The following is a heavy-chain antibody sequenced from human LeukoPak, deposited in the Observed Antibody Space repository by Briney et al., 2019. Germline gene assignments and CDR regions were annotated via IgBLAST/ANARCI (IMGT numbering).Heavy chain of an antibody. D-gene: IGHD5-12*01. CDR3: TTLIVATMGNYYYYGMDV. Sequence: GSLRLSCAASGFTFKNYAMSWVRQAPGQGLEWVGSIKSKTDDGTTDYAAPVKGRFTISRDDTKNTLYLQMNSLKTEDTAVYYCTTLIVATMGNYYYYGMDVWGQGTTVTVSS. CDR2: IKSKTDDGTT. J-gene: IGHJ6*02. CDR1: GFTFKNYA. V-gene: IGHV3-15*01.